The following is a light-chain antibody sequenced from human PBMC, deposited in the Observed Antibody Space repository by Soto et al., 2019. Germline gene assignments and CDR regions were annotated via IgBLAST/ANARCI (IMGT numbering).Light chain of an antibody. Sequence: EIVMTQSPATVSVSPGQTVTLTCRASQSVGNYLGWYQQKPGQAPRLVLYGASTRATGVPDRYSGYGSGTYFTLTISSLQSEDFAIYYYQQYTGWPPRLTFGGGTKVEIK. CDR1: QSVGNY. CDR3: QQYTGWPPRLT. J-gene: IGKJ4*01. CDR2: GAS. V-gene: IGKV3-15*01.